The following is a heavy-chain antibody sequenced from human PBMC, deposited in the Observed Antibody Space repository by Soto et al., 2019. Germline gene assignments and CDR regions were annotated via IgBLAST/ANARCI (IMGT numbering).Heavy chain of an antibody. CDR3: ARDFTQTDSSGYYLGY. J-gene: IGHJ4*02. Sequence: GASVKVSCKASGYTFTSYGISWVRQAPGQGLEWMGWISAYNGNTNYAQKLRGRVTMTTDTSTSTAYMELRSLRSDDTAVYYCARDFTQTDSSGYYLGYWGQGTLVTVSS. D-gene: IGHD3-22*01. CDR2: ISAYNGNT. V-gene: IGHV1-18*01. CDR1: GYTFTSYG.